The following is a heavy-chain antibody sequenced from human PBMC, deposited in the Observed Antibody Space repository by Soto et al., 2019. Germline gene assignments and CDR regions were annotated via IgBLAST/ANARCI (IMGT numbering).Heavy chain of an antibody. J-gene: IGHJ6*02. CDR1: GYSFTSYW. CDR3: ARYPNTKYYYYYVMDV. D-gene: IGHD3-3*01. CDR2: IYPGDSDT. V-gene: IGHV5-51*01. Sequence: GESLKISCKGSGYSFTSYWIGWVRQMPGKGLEWMGIIYPGDSDTRYSPSFQGQVTISADKSISTAYLQWSSLKASDTAMYYCARYPNTKYYYYYVMDVWGQGTTVTGSS.